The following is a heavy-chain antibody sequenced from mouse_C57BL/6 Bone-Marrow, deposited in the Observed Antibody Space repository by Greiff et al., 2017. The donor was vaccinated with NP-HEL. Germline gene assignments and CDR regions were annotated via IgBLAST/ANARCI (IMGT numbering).Heavy chain of an antibody. CDR1: GYTFTSYW. CDR3: ANYGSLYWYFDV. J-gene: IGHJ1*03. Sequence: SGAELVKPGASVKLSCKASGYTFTSYWMHWVKQRPGQGLEWIGMIHPNSGSTNYNEKFKSKATLTVDKSSSTAYMQLSSLTSEDSAVYYCANYGSLYWYFDVWGTGTTVTVSS. D-gene: IGHD1-1*01. V-gene: IGHV1-64*01. CDR2: IHPNSGST.